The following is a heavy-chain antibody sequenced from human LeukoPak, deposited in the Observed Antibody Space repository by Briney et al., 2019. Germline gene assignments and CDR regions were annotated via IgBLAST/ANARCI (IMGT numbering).Heavy chain of an antibody. CDR2: ISYDGSNK. CDR1: GFTFSSYG. D-gene: IGHD3-10*01. V-gene: IGHV3-30*18. J-gene: IGHJ6*02. CDR3: AKDYGSGNYYYYYYGMDV. Sequence: QPGRSLRLSCAASGFTFSSYGMHWVRQAPGKGLEWVAVISYDGSNKYYADSVKGRFTISRDNSKNTLYLQMNSLRAEDTAVYYCAKDYGSGNYYYYYYGMDVWGQGTTVTVCS.